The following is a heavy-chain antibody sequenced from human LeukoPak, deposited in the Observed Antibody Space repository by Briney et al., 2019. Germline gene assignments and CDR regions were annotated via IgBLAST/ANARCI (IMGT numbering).Heavy chain of an antibody. J-gene: IGHJ5*02. V-gene: IGHV3-21*01. D-gene: IGHD5-12*01. Sequence: GGSLRLSCAASGFTFSSYIMNWVRQAPGKGLEWVSSISSSSSYIYYADSVKGRFTISRDNAKNSLYLQMNSLRAEDTAVYYCARDWGDSGYDTWGQGTLVTVSS. CDR3: ARDWGDSGYDT. CDR1: GFTFSSYI. CDR2: ISSSSSYI.